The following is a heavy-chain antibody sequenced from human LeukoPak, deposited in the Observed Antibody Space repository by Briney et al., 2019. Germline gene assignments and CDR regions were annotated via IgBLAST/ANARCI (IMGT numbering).Heavy chain of an antibody. J-gene: IGHJ6*03. D-gene: IGHD2-2*01. CDR2: IIPIFGTA. Sequence: ASVKVSCKASGGTFSSYAISWVRQAPGQGLEWMGGIIPIFGTANYAQKFQGRVTITADESTSTAYMELSSLRSEDTAVYYCARASRYCSSTSCYYYYYMDVRGKGTTVTVSS. V-gene: IGHV1-69*13. CDR1: GGTFSSYA. CDR3: ARASRYCSSTSCYYYYYMDV.